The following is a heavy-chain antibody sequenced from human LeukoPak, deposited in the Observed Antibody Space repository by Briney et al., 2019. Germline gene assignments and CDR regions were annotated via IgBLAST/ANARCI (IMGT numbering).Heavy chain of an antibody. J-gene: IGHJ6*02. D-gene: IGHD2-2*01. V-gene: IGHV1-69*04. CDR2: IIPILGIA. CDR3: AGTRIVVVPAAYIWPTEDGMDV. Sequence: SVKVSCKASGGTFSSYAICWVRQAPGQGLEWMGRIIPILGIANYAQKFQGRVTIPADKSTSTAYMELSSLRSEETAVYYCAGTRIVVVPAAYIWPTEDGMDVWGQGTTVTVSS. CDR1: GGTFSSYA.